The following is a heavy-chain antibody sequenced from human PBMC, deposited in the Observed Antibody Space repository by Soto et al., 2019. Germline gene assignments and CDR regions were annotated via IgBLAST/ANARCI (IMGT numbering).Heavy chain of an antibody. CDR2: ISWDGGST. CDR3: AKDTRLQGEYYYYYGMDV. D-gene: IGHD4-4*01. V-gene: IGHV3-43*01. Sequence: GGSLRLSCAASGFTFDDYTMHWVRQAPGKGLEWVSLISWDGGSTYYADSVKGRFTISRDNSKNSLYLQMNSLRTEDTALYYCAKDTRLQGEYYYYYGMDVWGQGTTVTVSS. J-gene: IGHJ6*02. CDR1: GFTFDDYT.